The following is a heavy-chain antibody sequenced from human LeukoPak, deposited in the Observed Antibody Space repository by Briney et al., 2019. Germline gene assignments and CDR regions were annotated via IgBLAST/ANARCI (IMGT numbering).Heavy chain of an antibody. V-gene: IGHV4-59*12. CDR3: ARDEYSSSSVGYYYYGMDV. CDR1: GGSMSNYY. J-gene: IGHJ6*02. Sequence: SETLSLTCTVSGGSMSNYYWCWIRQPPGKGLEWVGYIYYSGSTNYNPSLSTTYNPALNSRISISIDTSKTQFTLRLNSVTAADTALYYCARDEYSSSSVGYYYYGMDVWGQGTTVTVSS. CDR2: IYYSGST. D-gene: IGHD6-6*01.